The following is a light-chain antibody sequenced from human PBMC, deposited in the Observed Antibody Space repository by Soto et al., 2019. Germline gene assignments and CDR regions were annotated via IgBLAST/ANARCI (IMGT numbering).Light chain of an antibody. CDR1: SGSVSTSYY. CDR2: NTN. Sequence: QTVVTQETPFSVSPGGTVTLTCALRSGSVSTSYYPSWYQQTPGQAPRTLIYNTNTRSSGVPDRFSGSILGNKAALTITGAQADDESDYYCVLYMGSGIAVFGGGTKRTVL. CDR3: VLYMGSGIAV. J-gene: IGLJ2*01. V-gene: IGLV8-61*01.